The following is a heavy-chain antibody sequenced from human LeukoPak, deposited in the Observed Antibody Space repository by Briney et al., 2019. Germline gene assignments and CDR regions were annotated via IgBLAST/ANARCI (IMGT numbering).Heavy chain of an antibody. CDR1: GDTVSSNNAT. CDR2: TYSRSKWYD. V-gene: IGHV6-1*01. J-gene: IGHJ6*03. CDR3: TRSGDAYDSLRGYCFYMDV. D-gene: IGHD5-24*01. Sequence: SQTLSLTCAISGDTVSSNNATWNWVRQSPSRGLEWLGRTYSRSKWYDDYAVSVKGRITINPDTSKNQLSLQLNSVTPEDTAVYFCTRSGDAYDSLRGYCFYMDVWGEGTTVTVSS.